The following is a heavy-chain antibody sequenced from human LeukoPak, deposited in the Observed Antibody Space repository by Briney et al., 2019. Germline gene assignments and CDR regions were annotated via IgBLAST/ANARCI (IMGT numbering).Heavy chain of an antibody. CDR2: IRYDGSNK. CDR3: AKDTYQYNWNDVFYYCYGMDV. D-gene: IGHD1-1*01. CDR1: GFTFSSYG. J-gene: IGHJ6*02. V-gene: IGHV3-30*02. Sequence: QPGGSLRLSCAASGFTFSSYGMHWVRQAPGKGLEWVAFIRYDGSNKYYADSVKGRFTISRDNSKNTLYLQMNSLRAEDTAVYYCAKDTYQYNWNDVFYYCYGMDVWGQGTTVTVSS.